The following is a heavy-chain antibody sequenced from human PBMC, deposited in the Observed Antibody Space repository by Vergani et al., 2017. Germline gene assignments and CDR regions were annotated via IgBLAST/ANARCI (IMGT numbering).Heavy chain of an antibody. Sequence: QVQLQESGPGLVKPSETLSLTCTVSGGSISSYYWSWIRQPAGKGLEWIGRIYTSGSTNYNPSLKSRVTMSVDTSKNQFSLKLSSVTAADTAVYYCAFRLEIVVVPAATDFDYWGQGTLVTVSS. CDR1: GGSISSYY. CDR2: IYTSGST. J-gene: IGHJ4*02. D-gene: IGHD2-2*03. CDR3: AFRLEIVVVPAATDFDY. V-gene: IGHV4-4*07.